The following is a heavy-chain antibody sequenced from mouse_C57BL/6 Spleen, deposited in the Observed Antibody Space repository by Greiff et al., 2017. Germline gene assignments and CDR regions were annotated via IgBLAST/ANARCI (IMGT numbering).Heavy chain of an antibody. CDR3: AKGGSSGYLDY. CDR2: INPSSGYT. J-gene: IGHJ2*01. CDR1: GYTFTSYT. Sequence: QVQLQQPGAELARPGASVKMSCKASGYTFTSYTMHWVKQRPGQGLEWIGYINPSSGYTKYNQKFKDKATLTADTSSSTAYMQLSSLTSEDSAVYYCAKGGSSGYLDYWGQGTTLTVSS. D-gene: IGHD3-2*02. V-gene: IGHV1-4*01.